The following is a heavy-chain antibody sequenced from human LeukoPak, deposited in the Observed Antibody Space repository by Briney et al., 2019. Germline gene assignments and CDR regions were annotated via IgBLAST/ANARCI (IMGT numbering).Heavy chain of an antibody. Sequence: GGSLSLSCAASGFTVSSNYMSWVRQAPGKGLEWVSVIYSGGSTYYADSVKGRFTISRDNSKNTLYLQMNSLRAEDTAVYYCARSYRGVTDYWEQGTLVTVSS. CDR2: IYSGGST. J-gene: IGHJ4*02. CDR3: ARSYRGVTDY. CDR1: GFTVSSNY. D-gene: IGHD2-21*02. V-gene: IGHV3-53*01.